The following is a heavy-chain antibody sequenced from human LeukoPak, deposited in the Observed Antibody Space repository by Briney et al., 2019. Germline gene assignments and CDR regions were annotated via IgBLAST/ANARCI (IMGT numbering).Heavy chain of an antibody. D-gene: IGHD3-10*01. V-gene: IGHV1-18*01. Sequence: ASVKVSCEASGYTFTSYGISWVRQAPGQGLEWMGWISAYNGNTNYAQKLQGRVTMTTDTSTSTAYMELRSLRSDDTAVYYCARGRSGSYYSPFDYWGQGTLVTVSS. CDR1: GYTFTSYG. CDR3: ARGRSGSYYSPFDY. CDR2: ISAYNGNT. J-gene: IGHJ4*02.